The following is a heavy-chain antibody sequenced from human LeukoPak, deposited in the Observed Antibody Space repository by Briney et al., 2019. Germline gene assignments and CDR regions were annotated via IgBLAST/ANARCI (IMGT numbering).Heavy chain of an antibody. J-gene: IGHJ4*02. D-gene: IGHD3-22*01. Sequence: GASVKVSCKASGYTFTSYYMHWVRQAPGQGLEWMGIINPSGGSTSYAQKFQSRVTMTEDTSTDTAYMELSSLRSEDTAVYYCATLKGYYYDSSGQIQEDYWGQGTLVTVSS. CDR2: INPSGGST. CDR1: GYTFTSYY. CDR3: ATLKGYYYDSSGQIQEDY. V-gene: IGHV1-46*01.